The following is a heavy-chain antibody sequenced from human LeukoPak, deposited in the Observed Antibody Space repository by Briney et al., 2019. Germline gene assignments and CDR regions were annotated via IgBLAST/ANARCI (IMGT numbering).Heavy chain of an antibody. D-gene: IGHD3-22*01. V-gene: IGHV4-39*01. CDR3: ARQLSALYDSSGYYFDY. J-gene: IGHJ4*02. Sequence: PSETLSLTCTVSGGSISSSSYYWGWIRQPPGKGLEWIGSIYYSGSTYYNPSLKSRVTISVDTSKSQFSLKLSSVTAADTAVYYCARQLSALYDSSGYYFDYWGQGTLVTVSS. CDR1: GGSISSSSYY. CDR2: IYYSGST.